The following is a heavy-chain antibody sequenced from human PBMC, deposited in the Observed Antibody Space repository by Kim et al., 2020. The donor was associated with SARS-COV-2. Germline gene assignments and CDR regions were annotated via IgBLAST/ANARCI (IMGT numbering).Heavy chain of an antibody. CDR3: VRGVNLF. D-gene: IGHD3-10*01. Sequence: GGSLRLSCAASGFSFTTYCLNWVRQAPGKGLEWVANLNQDGSQKYYVDSVKGRFTISRDNAKSSVYPQMNSLRAEDTAVYYCVRGVNLFWGQGTLVTVSS. CDR1: GFSFTTYC. V-gene: IGHV3-7*01. J-gene: IGHJ4*02. CDR2: LNQDGSQK.